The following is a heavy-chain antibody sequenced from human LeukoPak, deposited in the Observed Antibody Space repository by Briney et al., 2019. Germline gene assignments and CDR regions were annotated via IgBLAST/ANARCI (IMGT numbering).Heavy chain of an antibody. CDR3: ARSYGDLDY. D-gene: IGHD4-17*01. J-gene: IGHJ4*02. V-gene: IGHV1-8*02. CDR2: MNPNSGNT. Sequence: ASVKVSCKASGGTFSSYAISWVRQATGQGLEWMGWMNPNSGNTGYAQKFQGRVTMTRNTSISTAYMELSSLRSEDTAVYYCARSYGDLDYWGQGTLVTVSS. CDR1: GGTFSSYA.